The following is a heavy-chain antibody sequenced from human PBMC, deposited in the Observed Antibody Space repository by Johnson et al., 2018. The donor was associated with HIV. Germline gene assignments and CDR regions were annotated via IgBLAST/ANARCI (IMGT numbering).Heavy chain of an antibody. J-gene: IGHJ3*02. CDR3: AKDRYSLTRDTFDI. V-gene: IGHV3-23*04. CDR1: GFTFSTYA. D-gene: IGHD2-21*01. CDR2: ISGSGGST. Sequence: VQLVESGGGVVQPGRSLRLSCAVSGFTFSTYAMRWVRQAPGKGLEWVSAISGSGGSTYYADSVKGRFAISRDNSKNTLYLQMNSLRAEDTAVYYCAKDRYSLTRDTFDIWGQGTMVTVTS.